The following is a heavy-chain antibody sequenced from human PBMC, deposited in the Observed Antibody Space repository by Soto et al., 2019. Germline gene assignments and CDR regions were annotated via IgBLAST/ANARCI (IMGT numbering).Heavy chain of an antibody. CDR2: ISSDGANE. Sequence: QVQLVESGGGVVQPGRSLRLSCAASEFSFSSFAMHWVRQAPGKGLDWVAVISSDGANEYYADSVKGRFTISRDNSKNTLYLQMNSLRAEDTAVYYCARGGIAAAGFFDYWGQGTLVTVSS. CDR3: ARGGIAAAGFFDY. CDR1: EFSFSSFA. V-gene: IGHV3-30-3*01. D-gene: IGHD6-13*01. J-gene: IGHJ4*02.